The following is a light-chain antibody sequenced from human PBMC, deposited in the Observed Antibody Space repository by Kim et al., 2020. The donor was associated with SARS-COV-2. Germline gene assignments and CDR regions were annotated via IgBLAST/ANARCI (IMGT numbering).Light chain of an antibody. V-gene: IGKV3-20*01. CDR3: QQYGTSPLT. CDR1: QSVYSSY. Sequence: EIVLTQSPGILSLSPGERATLSCRASQSVYSSYLAWYQQKPGQAPRLLIYGASTRATGIPDRFSGSESGTDFTLTISGLEPEDSAVYYCQQYGTSPLTFGGGTKADIK. J-gene: IGKJ4*01. CDR2: GAS.